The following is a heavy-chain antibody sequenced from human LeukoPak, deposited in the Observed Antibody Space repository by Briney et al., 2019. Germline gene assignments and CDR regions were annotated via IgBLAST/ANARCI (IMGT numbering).Heavy chain of an antibody. J-gene: IGHJ4*02. CDR3: ASSGAYDYGDYICYFDY. CDR2: IYYSGST. Sequence: SETLSLTCTVSGGSISSYYWSWIRQPPGKGLEWIGYIYYSGSTNYNPSLKSRVTISVDTSKNQFSLKLSSVTAADTAVYYCASSGAYDYGDYICYFDYWGQGTLVTVSS. V-gene: IGHV4-59*01. CDR1: GGSISSYY. D-gene: IGHD4-17*01.